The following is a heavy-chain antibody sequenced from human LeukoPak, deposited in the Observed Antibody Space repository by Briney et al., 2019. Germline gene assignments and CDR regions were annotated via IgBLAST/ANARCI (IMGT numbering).Heavy chain of an antibody. D-gene: IGHD2-2*01. J-gene: IGHJ6*02. V-gene: IGHV3-21*04. CDR1: GFTFSSYS. CDR2: ISSSSSYI. CDR3: AKDPYCSSTSCYEASYYYYGMDV. Sequence: GGSLRLSCAASGFTFSSYSMNWVRQAPGKGLEWVSSISSSSSYIYYADSVKGRFTISRDNAKNSLYLQMNSLRAEDTAVYYCAKDPYCSSTSCYEASYYYYGMDVWGQGTTVTVSS.